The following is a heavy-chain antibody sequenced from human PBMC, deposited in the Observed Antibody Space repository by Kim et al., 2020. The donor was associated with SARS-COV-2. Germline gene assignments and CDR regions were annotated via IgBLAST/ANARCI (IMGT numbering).Heavy chain of an antibody. J-gene: IGHJ6*02. CDR1: GFIFNTYN. V-gene: IGHV3-21*01. Sequence: GGSLRLSCAASGFIFNTYNMNWVRQAPGKGLEWVSSISSDNSYIYYEDSLKGRFTISRDNARNSLYLQMNSLRPEDTAVYYCARDQPGYSYGMDVWGQGTTVTVSS. CDR3: ARDQPGYSYGMDV. CDR2: ISSDNSYI. D-gene: IGHD5-18*01.